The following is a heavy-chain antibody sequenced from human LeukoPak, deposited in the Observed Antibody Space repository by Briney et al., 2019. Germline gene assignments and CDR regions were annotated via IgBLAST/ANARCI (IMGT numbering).Heavy chain of an antibody. J-gene: IGHJ5*01. CDR2: ISASGGTT. Sequence: PGGSLRLSCAASGFTFNNYAMSWVRQAPGKGLEWVSAISASGGTTYYADSVKGRFTISRDNSENTLFLQMNSLRAEDTAVYYRAKEPREYCSSTSCPNWFDSWGQGTLVTVSS. D-gene: IGHD2-2*01. CDR3: AKEPREYCSSTSCPNWFDS. CDR1: GFTFNNYA. V-gene: IGHV3-23*01.